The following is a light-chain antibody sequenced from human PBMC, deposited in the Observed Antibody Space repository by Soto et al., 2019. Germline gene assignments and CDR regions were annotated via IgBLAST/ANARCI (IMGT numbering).Light chain of an antibody. CDR2: DVT. CDR3: SSYTTSSTLEGV. Sequence: QSVLTQPASVSGSPGQWITISCTGTSSDVGGYNRVSWYQQHPGKAPKLMIYDVTIRPSGVSNRFSGSKSGNTASLTISGLQAEDEAEYYCSSYTTSSTLEGVFGTGTKLTVL. V-gene: IGLV2-14*01. J-gene: IGLJ1*01. CDR1: SSDVGGYNR.